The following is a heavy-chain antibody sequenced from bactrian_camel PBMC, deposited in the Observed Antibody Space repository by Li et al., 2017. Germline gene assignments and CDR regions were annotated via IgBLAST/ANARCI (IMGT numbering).Heavy chain of an antibody. Sequence: VQLVESGGGSVQAGGSLRLSCAASGYSFRRFCMGWFRQAPGTEREAVAAIDNDGNTNYADSVKGRFTISEDNAKDTMYLQMNNLKPEDTAMYYCAASDRLCWYGTLNALDFSDYDYWGQGTQVTVS. CDR2: IDNDGNT. J-gene: IGHJ4*01. V-gene: IGHV3S67*01. CDR1: GYSFRRFC. CDR3: AASDRLCWYGTLNALDFSDYDY. D-gene: IGHD6*01.